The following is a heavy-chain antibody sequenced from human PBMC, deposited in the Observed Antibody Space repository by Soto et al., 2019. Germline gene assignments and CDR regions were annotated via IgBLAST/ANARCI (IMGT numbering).Heavy chain of an antibody. CDR3: AKDGGYSSGRYGA. CDR1: GFTFSNYG. J-gene: IGHJ5*02. D-gene: IGHD6-19*01. V-gene: IGHV3-9*01. CDR2: ISWNSGSI. Sequence: PGGSLRLSCAASGFTFSNYGMYWVRQAPGKGLEWVSGISWNSGSIGYADSVKGRFTISRDNAKNSLYLQMNSLRAEDTALYYCAKDGGYSSGRYGAWGQGTLVTVSS.